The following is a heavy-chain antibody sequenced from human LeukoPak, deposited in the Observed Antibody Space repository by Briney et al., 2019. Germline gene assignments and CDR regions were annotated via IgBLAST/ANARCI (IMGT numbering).Heavy chain of an antibody. D-gene: IGHD3-22*01. CDR2: IYYSGST. CDR3: ARSPDYYDSSSDWFDP. CDR1: GGSISSSSYY. Sequence: SETLSLTCTVSGGSISSSSYYWGWIRQPPGKGLEWIGSIYYSGSTYYNPSLKSRVTIYVDTSKNQFSLKLSSVTAADTAVYYCARSPDYYDSSSDWFDPWGQGTLVTVSS. J-gene: IGHJ5*02. V-gene: IGHV4-39*01.